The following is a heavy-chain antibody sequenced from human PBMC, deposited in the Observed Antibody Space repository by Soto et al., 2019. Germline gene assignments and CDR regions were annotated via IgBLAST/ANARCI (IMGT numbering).Heavy chain of an antibody. D-gene: IGHD6-19*01. V-gene: IGHV6-1*01. CDR2: TYYRSKWYN. Sequence: SKTLALIGAISGDSVSSNSAAWNWIRQSPSRGLEWLGRTYYRSKWYNDYAVSVKSRITINTDTSKNQFSLQLNSVTPEDTAVYYCARAILGGGWHVYWGQGTLVTVSS. CDR1: GDSVSSNSAA. CDR3: ARAILGGGWHVY. J-gene: IGHJ4*01.